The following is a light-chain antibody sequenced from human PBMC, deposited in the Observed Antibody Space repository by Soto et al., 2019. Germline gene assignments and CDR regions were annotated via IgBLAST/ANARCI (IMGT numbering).Light chain of an antibody. CDR2: AAS. CDR1: QGIIDY. J-gene: IGKJ1*01. V-gene: IGKV1-27*01. CDR3: QNYNTAPQT. Sequence: DIQMTQSPSSLSASVGDRVTITCRASQGIIDYVAWFQQKPGKPPNLLIYAASTLQSGVPSRFGGSDAVTDFTLTISSLQTEYVAPYYYQNYNTAPQTFGQETRVEIK.